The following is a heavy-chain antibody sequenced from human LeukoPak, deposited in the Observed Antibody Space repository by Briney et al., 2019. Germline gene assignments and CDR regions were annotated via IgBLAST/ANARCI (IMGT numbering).Heavy chain of an antibody. V-gene: IGHV4-38-2*02. Sequence: SETLSLTCTVSGYSISSGYYWGWIRQPPGKGLEWIGSIYYSGSTYYNPSLKSRLTISVDTSKNQFSLKLSSVTAADTAVYYCARGKPSYGSGTYYRPLEPNYMDVWGKGTTVTVSS. D-gene: IGHD3-10*01. CDR2: IYYSGST. CDR1: GYSISSGYY. CDR3: ARGKPSYGSGTYYRPLEPNYMDV. J-gene: IGHJ6*03.